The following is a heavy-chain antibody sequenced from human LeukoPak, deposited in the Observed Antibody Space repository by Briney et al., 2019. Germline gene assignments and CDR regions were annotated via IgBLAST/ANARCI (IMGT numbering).Heavy chain of an antibody. CDR1: GGSISSYY. V-gene: IGHV4-4*07. J-gene: IGHJ5*02. D-gene: IGHD3-10*01. CDR3: ARGVSQVRGMWFDP. Sequence: SETLSLTCTVSGGSISSYYWSWIRQPAGQGLEWIGCIYTSGSTDYNPSLRSRVTISLDTSMNQFSLKLSSVTAADTAVYYCARGVSQVRGMWFDPWGRGTLVTVSS. CDR2: IYTSGST.